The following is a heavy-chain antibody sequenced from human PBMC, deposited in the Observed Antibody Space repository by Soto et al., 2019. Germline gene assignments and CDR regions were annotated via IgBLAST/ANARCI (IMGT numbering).Heavy chain of an antibody. CDR1: GFTFSSSA. Sequence: PXDSLRLSCAASGFTFSSSAMSWFLQAPGKGLEWVSAISGSGGSTYYADSVKGRFTISRDNSKNTLYLQMNSLRAEDTAVYYCAKDGYSSSWYVVGYFDYWGQGTLVTSPQ. V-gene: IGHV3-23*01. CDR2: ISGSGGST. CDR3: AKDGYSSSWYVVGYFDY. J-gene: IGHJ4*02. D-gene: IGHD6-13*01.